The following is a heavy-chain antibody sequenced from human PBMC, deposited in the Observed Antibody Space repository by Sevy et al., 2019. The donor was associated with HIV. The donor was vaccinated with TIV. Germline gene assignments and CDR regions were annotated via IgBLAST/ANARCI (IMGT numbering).Heavy chain of an antibody. J-gene: IGHJ6*02. Sequence: GGSLRLSCAASGFAFSNYYAMHWVRQAPGKGLEWVALISYDGSVKYYEDSVKGRFTISRDNFKNTLYLQMNSLRTEYAAVYYCARPRANYVDHYFFYAMDVWGQGTTVTVSS. CDR3: ARPRANYVDHYFFYAMDV. V-gene: IGHV3-30-3*01. CDR1: GFAFSNYYA. D-gene: IGHD4-17*01. CDR2: ISYDGSVK.